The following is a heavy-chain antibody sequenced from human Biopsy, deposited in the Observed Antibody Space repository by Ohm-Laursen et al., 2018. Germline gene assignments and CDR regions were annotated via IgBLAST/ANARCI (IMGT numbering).Heavy chain of an antibody. J-gene: IGHJ3*02. CDR3: ARDPGYDFWSGSDPFDI. Sequence: SVKVSCKTSGYTFTAYGISWVRQVPGQGLEWMGWISTYNDDTNIAQKFQGRVSMTTDTSTRTAYMELRSLRSGDTAIYFCARDPGYDFWSGSDPFDIWGQGTLVTVS. D-gene: IGHD3-3*01. CDR1: GYTFTAYG. V-gene: IGHV1-18*04. CDR2: ISTYNDDT.